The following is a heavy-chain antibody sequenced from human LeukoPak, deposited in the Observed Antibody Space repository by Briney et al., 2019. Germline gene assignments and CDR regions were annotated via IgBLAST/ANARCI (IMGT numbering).Heavy chain of an antibody. Sequence: SETLSLTCTVSGGSISSYYWSWIRQPAGKGLEWIGRIYTSGSTNYNPSLKSRVTMSVDTSKNQLSLKLSSVTAADTAVYYCARYLALYYYDSSGNAFDIWGQGTMVTVSS. CDR1: GGSISSYY. CDR2: IYTSGST. J-gene: IGHJ3*02. V-gene: IGHV4-4*07. CDR3: ARYLALYYYDSSGNAFDI. D-gene: IGHD3-22*01.